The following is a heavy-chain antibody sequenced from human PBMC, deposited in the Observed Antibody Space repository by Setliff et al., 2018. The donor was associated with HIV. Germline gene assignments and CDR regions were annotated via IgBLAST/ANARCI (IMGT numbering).Heavy chain of an antibody. CDR1: GGSISSSDYY. J-gene: IGHJ4*02. CDR3: GRENPGDY. CDR2: IYYTGRS. V-gene: IGHV4-39*01. D-gene: IGHD3-10*01. Sequence: SETLSLTCTVSGGSISSSDYYGGWIRQPQGKGLEWIGSIYYTGRSFHNPSLKSRITISVDTSKNQSSLKRSSVTAADTAVYYCGRENPGDYWGQATLVTVSS.